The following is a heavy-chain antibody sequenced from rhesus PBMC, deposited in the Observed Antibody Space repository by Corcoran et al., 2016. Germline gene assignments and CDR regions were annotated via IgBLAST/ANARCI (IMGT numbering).Heavy chain of an antibody. CDR3: TREMNTVKGGFDY. CDR2: ITPYNGNK. CDR1: GYTFTSYY. J-gene: IGHJ4*01. Sequence: QVQLVQSGAEIKQPGASVKLSCKASGYTFTSYYMHWVRQAPGHGLEWIGRITPYNGNKGNAQNIQCRVTITTDTSTSTGDMELSSLRSEDTAVYYCTREMNTVKGGFDYWGQGVLVTVSS. D-gene: IGHD4-23*01. V-gene: IGHV1-1*01.